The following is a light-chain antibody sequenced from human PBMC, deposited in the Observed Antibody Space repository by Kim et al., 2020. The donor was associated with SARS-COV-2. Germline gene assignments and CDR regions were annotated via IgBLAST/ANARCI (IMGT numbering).Light chain of an antibody. V-gene: IGKV1-5*03. CDR2: KSS. CDR3: QQYNTYHT. CDR1: QSVNSW. J-gene: IGKJ2*01. Sequence: DIQLTQSPSTLSAFVGDRVTITRRASQSVNSWLAWYQQKPGKAPNLLIYKSSSLQRGVPSRFSGSGSGTEFTLTISSLQPDDFATYYCQQYNTYHTFGQGTKLEI.